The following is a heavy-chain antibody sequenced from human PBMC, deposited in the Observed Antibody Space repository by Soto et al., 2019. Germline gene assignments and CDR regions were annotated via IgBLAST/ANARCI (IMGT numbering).Heavy chain of an antibody. CDR1: GYTFTSYG. CDR3: ARDRGDYGDLPFDY. CDR2: ISAYNGNT. V-gene: IGHV1-18*01. D-gene: IGHD4-17*01. Sequence: QVQLGQSGAEVKKPGASVKVSCKASGYTFTSYGISWVRQAPGQGLEWMGWISAYNGNTNYAQKLQGRVTMTTDTSTSTAYIELRSLRSADTAVYYCARDRGDYGDLPFDYWGQGTLVTVSS. J-gene: IGHJ4*02.